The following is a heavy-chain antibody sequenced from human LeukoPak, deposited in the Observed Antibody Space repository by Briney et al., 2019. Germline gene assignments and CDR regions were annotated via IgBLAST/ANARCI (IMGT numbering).Heavy chain of an antibody. CDR1: GGTFSSYA. J-gene: IGHJ3*02. CDR2: IIPILGIA. Sequence: SVKVSCKASGGTFSSYAISWVRQAPGQGLEWMGRIIPILGIANYAQKFQGRVTITADKSTSTAYMELSSLRSEDTAVYYCARGSWGPNSVAVAGLNDAFDIWGQGTMVTVSS. D-gene: IGHD6-19*01. CDR3: ARGSWGPNSVAVAGLNDAFDI. V-gene: IGHV1-69*04.